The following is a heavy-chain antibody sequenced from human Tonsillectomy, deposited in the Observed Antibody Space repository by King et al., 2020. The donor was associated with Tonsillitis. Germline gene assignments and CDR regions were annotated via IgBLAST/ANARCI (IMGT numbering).Heavy chain of an antibody. V-gene: IGHV1-18*01. J-gene: IGHJ4*02. D-gene: IGHD2-15*01. CDR2: ISAYNGNT. CDR3: AREGGYCSGGSCYSYDYFDY. Sequence: QLVQSGAEVKKPGASVKVSCKASGYTFTNYGINWVRQAPGQGLEWMGWISAYNGNTNYAQKLQARVTMTTDTSTRTAYMELRSLRSDDTAVYYCAREGGYCSGGSCYSYDYFDYWGQGTLVTVSS. CDR1: GYTFTNYG.